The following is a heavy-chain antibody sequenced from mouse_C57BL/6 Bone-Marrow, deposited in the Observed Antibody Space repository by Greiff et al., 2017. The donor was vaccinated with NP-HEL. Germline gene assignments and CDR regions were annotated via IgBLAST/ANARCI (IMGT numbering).Heavy chain of an antibody. J-gene: IGHJ3*01. CDR1: GFTIKNTY. V-gene: IGHV14-3*01. CDR3: ARGGRGPGVWFAY. CDR2: IDPANGNT. Sequence: EVQLQQSVAELVRPGASVKLSCTASGFTIKNTYMHWVKQRPEQGLEWIGRIDPANGNTKYAPKFQGKATITADTSSNTAYLQLSSLTSEDTAIYYCARGGRGPGVWFAYWGQGTLVTVSA.